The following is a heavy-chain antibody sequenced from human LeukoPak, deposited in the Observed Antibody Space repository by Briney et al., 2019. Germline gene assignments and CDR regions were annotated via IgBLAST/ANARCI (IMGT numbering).Heavy chain of an antibody. CDR3: AKYGSGSYYSPLDAFDI. V-gene: IGHV3-30*18. CDR2: ISYDGSNK. CDR1: GFTFSSYG. D-gene: IGHD3-10*01. J-gene: IGHJ3*02. Sequence: GGSLRLSCAASGFTFSSYGMHWVRQAPGKGLEWVAVISYDGSNKYYADSVKGRFTISRDNSKNTLYLQMNSLRAEGTAVYYCAKYGSGSYYSPLDAFDIWGQGTMVTVSS.